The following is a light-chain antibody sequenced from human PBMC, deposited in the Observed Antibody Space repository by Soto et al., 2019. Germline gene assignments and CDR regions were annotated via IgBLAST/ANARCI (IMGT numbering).Light chain of an antibody. CDR2: AAS. V-gene: IGKV3D-20*02. Sequence: EIVFTQSPGTLSLSPGERATLSCRASQSVSSSYLVWHQQKPGQAPRLLIYAASRRATGIPDRFSGSGSGTDFTLTISRLEPGDFAVYYCQQRSNWPWTFGQGTKVDI. CDR3: QQRSNWPWT. J-gene: IGKJ1*01. CDR1: QSVSSSY.